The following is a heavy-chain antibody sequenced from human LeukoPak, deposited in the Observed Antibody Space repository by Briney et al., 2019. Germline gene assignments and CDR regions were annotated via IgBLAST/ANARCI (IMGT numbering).Heavy chain of an antibody. CDR1: GYTFTSYG. D-gene: IGHD3-22*01. Sequence: GATVKVSCKASGYTFTSYGISWVRQAPGQGLEWMGWISAYNGNTNYAQKLQGRVTMTTDTSTSTAYMELRSLRSDDTAVYYCARVSVLITMIVVADDYWGQGTLVTVSS. V-gene: IGHV1-18*01. J-gene: IGHJ4*02. CDR2: ISAYNGNT. CDR3: ARVSVLITMIVVADDY.